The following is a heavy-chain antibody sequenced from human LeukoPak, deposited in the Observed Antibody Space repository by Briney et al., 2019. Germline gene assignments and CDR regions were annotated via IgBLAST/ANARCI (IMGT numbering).Heavy chain of an antibody. CDR1: GFTFSIYN. D-gene: IGHD3-10*02. Sequence: PGGSLRLCCAASGFTFSIYNMNWVRQAPGNGMEWVSYISSSGSTIYYADSVKGRFTISRDNAKNSLYLQMNSLRAEDTAVYYCAELGVTMIGGVWGKGTTVTISS. CDR3: AELGVTMIGGV. CDR2: ISSSGSTI. J-gene: IGHJ6*04. V-gene: IGHV3-48*04.